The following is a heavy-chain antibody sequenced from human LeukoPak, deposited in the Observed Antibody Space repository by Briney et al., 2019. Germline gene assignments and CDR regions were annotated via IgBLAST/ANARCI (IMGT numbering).Heavy chain of an antibody. Sequence: SETLSLTCAVSGGSISSSNWWSWVRQPPGKGLEWIGYICYSGSTYYNPSLKSRVTISVDTSKNQFSLKLSSVTAADMAVYYCAREKPTGSLDYWGQGTLVTVSS. J-gene: IGHJ4*02. D-gene: IGHD4-17*01. CDR1: GGSISSSNW. CDR2: ICYSGST. CDR3: AREKPTGSLDY. V-gene: IGHV4-4*02.